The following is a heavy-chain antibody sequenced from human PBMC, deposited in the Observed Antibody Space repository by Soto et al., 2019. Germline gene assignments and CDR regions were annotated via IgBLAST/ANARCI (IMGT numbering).Heavy chain of an antibody. D-gene: IGHD1-1*01. Sequence: SETLSLTCAVFGGSVNSGNYYLSWIRQPPGKGLEWIGEMSHSGGTHFNPSLKSRVTISVDTSKNQFSLKMSSVTAADTALYYCARVERGTATTVVDAFDIWGPGTMVT. CDR3: ARVERGTATTVVDAFDI. V-gene: IGHV4-61*01. CDR2: MSHSGGT. CDR1: GGSVNSGNYY. J-gene: IGHJ3*02.